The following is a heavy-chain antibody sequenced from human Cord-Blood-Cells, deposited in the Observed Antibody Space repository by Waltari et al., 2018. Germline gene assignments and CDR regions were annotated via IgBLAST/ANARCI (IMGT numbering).Heavy chain of an antibody. V-gene: IGHV3-15*01. CDR1: GFTFSNAW. CDR2: IKSKTDGGTT. J-gene: IGHJ1*01. Sequence: GESGGGLVKPGGSLRLSCAASGFTFSNAWMSWVRQAPGTGLEWVGRIKSKTDGGTTDYAAPVKGRFTIPRDDSKNTLYLQMNSLKTEDTAVYYCTTKGGIAAAGAEYFQHWGQGTLVTVSS. D-gene: IGHD6-13*01. CDR3: TTKGGIAAAGAEYFQH.